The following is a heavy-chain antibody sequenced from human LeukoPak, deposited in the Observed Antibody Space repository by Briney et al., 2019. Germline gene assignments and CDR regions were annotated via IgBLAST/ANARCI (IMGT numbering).Heavy chain of an antibody. J-gene: IGHJ4*02. CDR3: ARDSIGATLPDY. CDR2: ISSSSSYI. V-gene: IGHV3-21*01. CDR1: X. D-gene: IGHD1-26*01. Sequence: XXXWVRQAPGXXXEWVSSISSSSSYIYYADSGKGRFTISRDNAKNSLYLQMSSLRAEDTAVYYCARDSIGATLPDYWGQGTLVTVSS.